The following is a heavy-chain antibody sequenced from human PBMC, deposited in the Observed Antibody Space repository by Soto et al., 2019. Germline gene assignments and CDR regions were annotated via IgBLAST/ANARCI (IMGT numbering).Heavy chain of an antibody. CDR2: IPQDGVDG. CDR1: GFTFSMYS. V-gene: IGHV3-7*03. CDR3: ARDHLILPAHDFFYGSDV. Sequence: DVKLVESGGGLVQPGDSLRLSCEVSGFTFSMYSMSWVRQSPGKGLEWVAKIPQDGVDGHYADSVKGRFTISRDNGKNSLYRQLNNLRAEDTAVYYCARDHLILPAHDFFYGSDVWGRGATVTVSS. J-gene: IGHJ6*02. D-gene: IGHD2-21*02.